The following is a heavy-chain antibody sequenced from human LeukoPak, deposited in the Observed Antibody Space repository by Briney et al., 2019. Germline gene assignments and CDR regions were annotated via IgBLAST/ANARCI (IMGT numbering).Heavy chain of an antibody. Sequence: ASVKVSCKASGYIFTGYYMHWVRQAPGQGLEWMGWINPNSGDTNYAQKFQGRVTMTRDTSISTAYMELSRLRSDDTAVYYCARDAYYYDSSGSNAFDIWGQGTMVTVSS. J-gene: IGHJ3*02. D-gene: IGHD3-22*01. V-gene: IGHV1-2*02. CDR3: ARDAYYYDSSGSNAFDI. CDR2: INPNSGDT. CDR1: GYIFTGYY.